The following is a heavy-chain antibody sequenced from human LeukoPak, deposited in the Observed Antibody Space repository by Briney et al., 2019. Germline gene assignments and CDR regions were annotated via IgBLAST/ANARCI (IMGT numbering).Heavy chain of an antibody. D-gene: IGHD5-12*01. Sequence: PGGSLRLSCAASGFTFSSYAMHWVRQAPGKGLEWVAVISYDGSNKYYADSVKGRFTISRDNSKNTLYLQINSLRAEDTAIYYCAKSLGLRRTFDYWGQGTLVTVSS. CDR2: ISYDGSNK. CDR3: AKSLGLRRTFDY. CDR1: GFTFSSYA. V-gene: IGHV3-30*04. J-gene: IGHJ4*02.